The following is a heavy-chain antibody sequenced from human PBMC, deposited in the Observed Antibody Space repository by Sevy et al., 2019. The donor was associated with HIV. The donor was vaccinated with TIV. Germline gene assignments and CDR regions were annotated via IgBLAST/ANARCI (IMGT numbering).Heavy chain of an antibody. V-gene: IGHV3-23*01. CDR3: AKGGGGHYDPDEIGYYFYYYNMDV. D-gene: IGHD3-22*01. CDR1: GFSFDSYG. Sequence: GGSLRLSCAVSGFSFDSYGMTWDRQAPGKGLEWVSGISGSGTRTYYADSVKGRFIISRDNSKNTLYLQMNSLRSEDTAIYYCAKGGGGHYDPDEIGYYFYYYNMDVWGKGTTVTVPS. CDR2: ISGSGTRT. J-gene: IGHJ6*03.